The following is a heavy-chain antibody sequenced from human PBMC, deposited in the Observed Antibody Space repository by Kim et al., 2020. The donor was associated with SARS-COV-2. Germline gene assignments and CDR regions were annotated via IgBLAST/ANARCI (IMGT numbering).Heavy chain of an antibody. D-gene: IGHD3-16*01. J-gene: IGHJ6*02. CDR2: ISYDGSNK. CDR1: GFTFSSYG. Sequence: GGSLRLSCAASGFTFSSYGMHWVRQAPGKGLEWVAVISYDGSNKYYADSVKGRFTISRDNSKNTLYLQMNSLRAEDTAVYYCAKGLRFMRTYYYYGMDVWGQGTTVTVSS. V-gene: IGHV3-30*18. CDR3: AKGLRFMRTYYYYGMDV.